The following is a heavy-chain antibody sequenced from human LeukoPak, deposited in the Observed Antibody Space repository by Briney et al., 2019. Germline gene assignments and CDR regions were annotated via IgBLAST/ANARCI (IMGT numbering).Heavy chain of an antibody. J-gene: IGHJ4*02. CDR2: IYYSGST. Sequence: SQTLSLTCTVSGGSISSGDYYWRWIRQPPGKGLEWIGYIYYSGSTYYNPSLKSRVTISVDTSKNQFSLKLSSVTAADTAVYYCAREDDSSGYFDYWGQGTLVTVSS. D-gene: IGHD3-22*01. CDR3: AREDDSSGYFDY. V-gene: IGHV4-30-4*08. CDR1: GGSISSGDYY.